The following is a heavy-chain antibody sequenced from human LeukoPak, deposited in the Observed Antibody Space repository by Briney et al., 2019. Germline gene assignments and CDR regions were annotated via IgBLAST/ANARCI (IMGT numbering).Heavy chain of an antibody. J-gene: IGHJ6*02. CDR1: GFTFSSYA. CDR3: AKGAPNDYGDYYYYGMDV. CDR2: ISGSGGST. D-gene: IGHD4-17*01. V-gene: IGHV3-23*01. Sequence: PGGSLRLSCAASGFTFSSYAMSWVRQAPGKWLEWVSAISGSGGSTYYADSVKGRFTISRDNSKNTLYLQMNSLRAEDTAVYYCAKGAPNDYGDYYYYGMDVWGQGTTVTVSS.